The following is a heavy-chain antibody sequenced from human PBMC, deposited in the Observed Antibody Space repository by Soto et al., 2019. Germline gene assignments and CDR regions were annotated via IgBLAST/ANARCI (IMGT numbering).Heavy chain of an antibody. CDR1: GGSISSGDYY. D-gene: IGHD3-16*01. V-gene: IGHV4-30-4*01. Sequence: SETLSLTCTVSGGSISSGDYYWSWIRQPPGKGLEWIGYIYYSGSTYYNPSLKSRVTISVDTSKNQFSLKLSSVTAADTAVYYCARAYGRKDYYGMDVWAQGTTAPVSS. CDR3: ARAYGRKDYYGMDV. J-gene: IGHJ6*02. CDR2: IYYSGST.